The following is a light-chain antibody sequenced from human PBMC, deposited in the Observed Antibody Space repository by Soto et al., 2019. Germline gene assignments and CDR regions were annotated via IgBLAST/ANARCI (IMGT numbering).Light chain of an antibody. J-gene: IGKJ1*01. CDR3: QQCGSSPWT. CDR2: AAS. CDR1: ESVVSSY. Sequence: ETVMTQSPATLSVSPGERATLSCRATESVVSSYLAWYQLKPGQAPRLLIYAASSRATGIPDRFSGGGSGTDFTLTISRLEPEDFAVYYCQQCGSSPWTFGQGTKVDIK. V-gene: IGKV3-20*01.